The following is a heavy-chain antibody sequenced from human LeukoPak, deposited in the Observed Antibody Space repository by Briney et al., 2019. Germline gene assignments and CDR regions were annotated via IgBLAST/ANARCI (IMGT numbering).Heavy chain of an antibody. V-gene: IGHV3-23*01. CDR2: ISNSGGGT. J-gene: IGHJ3*02. CDR1: GFTFSSYV. Sequence: GGSLRLSCAASGFTFSSYVMSWVRQAPGKGLEWVSAISNSGGGTYYVDSVKGRFSISRDNSKDTLYLQMNSLRAEDTAVYYCAKSRATTADPDGFDIWGQGTVVTVSS. CDR3: AKSRATTADPDGFDI. D-gene: IGHD1-1*01.